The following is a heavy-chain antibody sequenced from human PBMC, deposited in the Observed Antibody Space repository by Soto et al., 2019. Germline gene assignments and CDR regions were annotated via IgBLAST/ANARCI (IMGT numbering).Heavy chain of an antibody. CDR1: GFTFYTYE. CDR2: ISSSGSTI. Sequence: GGSLILSCAASGFTFYTYEMNWVRQAPGKGLEWVSYISSSGSTIYYADSVKGRFTISRDNAKNSLYLQMNSLRAEDTAVYYCAREGPYYDFWSGYYPSEANAFDIWGQGTMVTVSS. V-gene: IGHV3-48*03. J-gene: IGHJ3*02. D-gene: IGHD3-3*01. CDR3: AREGPYYDFWSGYYPSEANAFDI.